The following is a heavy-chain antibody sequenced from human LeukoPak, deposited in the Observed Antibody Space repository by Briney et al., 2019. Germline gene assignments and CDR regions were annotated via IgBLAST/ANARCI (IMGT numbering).Heavy chain of an antibody. CDR1: GYTFTSYY. D-gene: IGHD3-22*01. Sequence: ASVKVSCKASGYTFTSYYMHWVRQAPGQGLEWMGIINPSGGSTSYAQKFQGRVTMTRDTSTSTVYMELSSLRSEDTAVYYCARDHTPPDYYDSSGYYRLAYAYWGQGTLVTVSS. CDR3: ARDHTPPDYYDSSGYYRLAYAY. V-gene: IGHV1-46*01. CDR2: INPSGGST. J-gene: IGHJ4*02.